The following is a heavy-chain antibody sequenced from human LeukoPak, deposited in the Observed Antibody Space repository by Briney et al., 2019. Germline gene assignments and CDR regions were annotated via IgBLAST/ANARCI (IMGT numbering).Heavy chain of an antibody. Sequence: PGGSLRLSCAASGFTFTDYWMHWVRQVPGKGLVWLSRISKEGDNAVYADFAKGRFTMSRDNAKKTVYLQLATLRPDDTALYYCARGSYSGSHYRFSWGQGTLVTVSS. CDR3: ARGSYSGSHYRFS. J-gene: IGHJ4*02. CDR1: GFTFTDYW. CDR2: ISKEGDNA. D-gene: IGHD4-11*01. V-gene: IGHV3-74*01.